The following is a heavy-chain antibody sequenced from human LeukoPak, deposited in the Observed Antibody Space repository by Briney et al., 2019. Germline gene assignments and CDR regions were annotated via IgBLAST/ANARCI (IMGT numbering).Heavy chain of an antibody. V-gene: IGHV1-24*01. J-gene: IGHJ4*02. CDR2: FDPEDGET. Sequence: ASMKASCKVSGYTLTELSMDWVRHAPGKGLEWKGGFDPEDGETIYAQKFQGRGTMTEDTSTDTAYMELSNLRSEDTAVYYCATVQGGDYCLVYLGQGTLVTVSS. CDR1: GYTLTELS. CDR3: ATVQGGDYCLVY. D-gene: IGHD4-17*01.